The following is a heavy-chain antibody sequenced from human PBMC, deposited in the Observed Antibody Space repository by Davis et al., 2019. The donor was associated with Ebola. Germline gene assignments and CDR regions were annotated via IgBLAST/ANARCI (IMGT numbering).Heavy chain of an antibody. J-gene: IGHJ4*02. V-gene: IGHV1-18*01. CDR3: ARDDKVMHFDF. CDR2: ISGYTGNT. Sequence: ASVKVSCKASGYSFTSYGISWVRQAPGQGLEWMGWISGYTGNTNYAQKFQGRVTMTTDTSINTAHMELSGLRSDDTAFYYCARDDKVMHFDFWGQGTLVTVSS. D-gene: IGHD3-16*01. CDR1: GYSFTSYG.